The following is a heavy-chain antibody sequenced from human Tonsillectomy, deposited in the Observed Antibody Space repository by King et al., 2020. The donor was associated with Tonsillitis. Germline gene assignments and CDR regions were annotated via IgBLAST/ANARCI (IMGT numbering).Heavy chain of an antibody. CDR3: ARHAWFGELFLHFDY. CDR1: GYTFTSYG. D-gene: IGHD3-10*01. CDR2: ISVYNGNT. Sequence: VQLVESGAEVKKPGASVKVSCKTSGYTFTSYGIGWVRQAPGQGLEWMGWISVYNGNTNYAQKFQGRVTMTTDTSTSTAYMALRRLRSDDTAMYYCARHAWFGELFLHFDYWGQGTLVTVSS. V-gene: IGHV1-18*01. J-gene: IGHJ4*02.